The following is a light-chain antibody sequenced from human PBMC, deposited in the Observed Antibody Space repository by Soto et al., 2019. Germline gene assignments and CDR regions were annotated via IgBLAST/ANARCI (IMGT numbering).Light chain of an antibody. CDR2: GAS. CDR1: QSVSNNY. V-gene: IGKV3-20*01. CDR3: MQSVQFPRT. J-gene: IGKJ4*01. Sequence: EIVLTQSPGTLSLSPGERATLSCRASQSVSNNYLAWYQQKPGQAPRLLIYGASNRATGIPDRFSGSGSGTDFTLKISRVEAEDVGVYYCMQSVQFPRTFGGGTKVEIK.